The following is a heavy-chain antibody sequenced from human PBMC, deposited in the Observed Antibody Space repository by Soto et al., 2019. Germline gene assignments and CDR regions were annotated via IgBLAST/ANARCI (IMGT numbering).Heavy chain of an antibody. CDR1: GYTFTGCS. CDR2: SSPDSSGS. D-gene: IGHD3-10*01. V-gene: IGHV1-2*02. CDR3: ATCRGLGPQYYYYGMDV. J-gene: IGHJ6*02. Sequence: ASVKGSSWASGYTFTGCSIHWVRRAPGQALGLRGRSSPDSSGSTYAKKCQWRVIMIRDTSTRTGYMELSRLRTDDTAAYYCATCRGLGPQYYYYGMDVWGQGTTVTVSS.